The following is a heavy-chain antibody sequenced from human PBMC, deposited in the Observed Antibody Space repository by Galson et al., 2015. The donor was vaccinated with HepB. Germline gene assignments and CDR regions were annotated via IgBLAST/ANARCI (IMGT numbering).Heavy chain of an antibody. Sequence: SLRLSCAASGFTFSNAWMNWVRQAPGKGLEWVGRIKSKTDGGTTDYAAPVKGRFTISRDDSKNTLYLQMNSLKTEDTAVYYCTTDRAYYDSSGYYYAGSGDYWGQGTLVTVSS. CDR1: GFTFSNAW. CDR2: IKSKTDGGTT. CDR3: TTDRAYYDSSGYYYAGSGDY. J-gene: IGHJ4*02. D-gene: IGHD3-22*01. V-gene: IGHV3-15*07.